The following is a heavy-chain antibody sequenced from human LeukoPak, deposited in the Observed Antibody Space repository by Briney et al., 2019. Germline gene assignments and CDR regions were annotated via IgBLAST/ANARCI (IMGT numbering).Heavy chain of an antibody. D-gene: IGHD1-26*01. CDR3: AKDQLVGAASRYFQH. CDR2: IRYDGSNK. V-gene: IGHV3-30*02. J-gene: IGHJ1*01. CDR1: GFTFSSYG. Sequence: GGSLRLSCTASGFTFSSYGMHWVRQAPGKGLEWVAFIRYDGSNKYYADSVKGRFTISRDNSKNTLYLQMNSLRAEDTAVYYCAKDQLVGAASRYFQHWGQGTLVTVSS.